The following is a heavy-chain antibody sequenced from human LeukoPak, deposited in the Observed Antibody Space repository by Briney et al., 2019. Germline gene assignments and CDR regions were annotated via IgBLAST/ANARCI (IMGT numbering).Heavy chain of an antibody. Sequence: GGSLRLSCAASGFTFSSYSMNWVRQAPGKGLEWVSSISSSSSYIYYADSVKGRFTISRDNAKNSLYLQMNSLRAEDTAVYYCARAVHRSGSYYYGMDVWGQGTTVTVSS. V-gene: IGHV3-21*01. D-gene: IGHD6-19*01. CDR2: ISSSSSYI. J-gene: IGHJ6*02. CDR1: GFTFSSYS. CDR3: ARAVHRSGSYYYGMDV.